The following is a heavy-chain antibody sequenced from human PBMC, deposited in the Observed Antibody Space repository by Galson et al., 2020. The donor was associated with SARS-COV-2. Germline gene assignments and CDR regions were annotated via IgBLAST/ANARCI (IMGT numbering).Heavy chain of an antibody. Sequence: GGSLRLSCAASGFTFTTYWMSWVRQAPGKGLEWVANIKQDGSEKDFVDSLKCRFTISRDNAKNSLYLQMNSLRVEDTAVYYCARIGYSSSSWDYWGQGTLVTVSS. CDR1: GFTFTTYW. CDR2: IKQDGSEK. CDR3: ARIGYSSSSWDY. J-gene: IGHJ4*02. D-gene: IGHD6-6*01. V-gene: IGHV3-7*01.